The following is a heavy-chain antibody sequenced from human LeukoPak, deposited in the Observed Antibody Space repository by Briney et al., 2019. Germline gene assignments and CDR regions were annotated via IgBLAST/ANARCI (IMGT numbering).Heavy chain of an antibody. CDR2: ISYDGSIK. CDR1: GFTFSSYA. V-gene: IGHV3-30*04. CDR3: ARDVHRGSYYYYGMDV. D-gene: IGHD1-26*01. Sequence: GGSLRLSCAASGFTFSSYAMHWVRQAPGKGLEWVAVISYDGSIKCYADSVKGRFTISRDNSKNTLFLQMNSLRVEDTAVYYCARDVHRGSYYYYGMDVWGQGTTVTVSS. J-gene: IGHJ6*02.